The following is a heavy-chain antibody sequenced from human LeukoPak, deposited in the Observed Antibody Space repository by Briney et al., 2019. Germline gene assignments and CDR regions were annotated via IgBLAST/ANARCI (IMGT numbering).Heavy chain of an antibody. CDR2: INHSGST. CDR3: ARPGMYSSSWYVL. J-gene: IGHJ4*02. CDR1: GGSFSGYY. D-gene: IGHD6-13*01. V-gene: IGHV4-34*01. Sequence: SETLSLTCAVYGGSFSGYYWSWIRHPPGKGLEWIGEINHSGSTNYNPSLKSRVTISVDTSKNQFSLKLSSVTAADTAVYYCARPGMYSSSWYVLWGQGTLVTVSS.